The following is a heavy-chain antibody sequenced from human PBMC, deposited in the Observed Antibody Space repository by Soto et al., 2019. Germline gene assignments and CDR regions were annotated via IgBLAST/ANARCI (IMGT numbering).Heavy chain of an antibody. V-gene: IGHV1-18*01. Sequence: ASVKVSCKASGYTFTSYGISWVRQAPGQGLEWMGWISAYNGNTNYAQKLQGRVTMTTDTSTSTAYMELRSLRSDDTAVYYCARGYCSSTSCYRWFDPWGQGTLVTSPQ. D-gene: IGHD2-2*01. J-gene: IGHJ5*02. CDR3: ARGYCSSTSCYRWFDP. CDR1: GYTFTSYG. CDR2: ISAYNGNT.